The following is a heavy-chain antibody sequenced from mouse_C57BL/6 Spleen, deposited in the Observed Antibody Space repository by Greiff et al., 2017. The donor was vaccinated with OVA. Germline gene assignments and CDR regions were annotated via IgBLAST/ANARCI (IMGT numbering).Heavy chain of an antibody. V-gene: IGHV5-17*01. Sequence: EVKLMESGGGLVKPGGSLKLSCAASGFTFSDYGMHWVRQAPEKGLEWVAYISSGSSTIYYADTVKCRFTISRDNAKNTLFLQMTSLRSEDTAMYYCARHGRTLYYFDYWGQGTTLTVSS. CDR3: ARHGRTLYYFDY. CDR1: GFTFSDYG. CDR2: ISSGSSTI. J-gene: IGHJ2*01. D-gene: IGHD1-1*01.